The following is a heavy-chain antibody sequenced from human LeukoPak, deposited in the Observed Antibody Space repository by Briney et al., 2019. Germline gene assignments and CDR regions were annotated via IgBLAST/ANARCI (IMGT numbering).Heavy chain of an antibody. V-gene: IGHV3-30*18. Sequence: GGSLRLSCAASGFTFSSYGMHWVRQAPGKGLEWVAVISYGGSNKYYADSVKGRFTISRDNSKNTLYLQMNSLRAEDTAVYYCAKDQDRYTNVLRYFDLYGMDVWGQGTTVTVSS. CDR2: ISYGGSNK. D-gene: IGHD3-9*01. CDR1: GFTFSSYG. CDR3: AKDQDRYTNVLRYFDLYGMDV. J-gene: IGHJ6*02.